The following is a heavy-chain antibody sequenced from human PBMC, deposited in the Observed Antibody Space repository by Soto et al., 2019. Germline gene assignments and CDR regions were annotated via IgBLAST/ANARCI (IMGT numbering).Heavy chain of an antibody. CDR2: IFPDDSDT. V-gene: IGHV5-51*07. Sequence: GESLKISCKASGYIIKNYWIGWVHQMPGQGLEWMGIIFPDDSDTRYSPSFQGHVTISVDKSISTAYVQWSSLKASDSAIYYCFRGGVTSRTFDYWGQGALVTVSS. D-gene: IGHD3-16*01. J-gene: IGHJ4*02. CDR3: FRGGVTSRTFDY. CDR1: GYIIKNYW.